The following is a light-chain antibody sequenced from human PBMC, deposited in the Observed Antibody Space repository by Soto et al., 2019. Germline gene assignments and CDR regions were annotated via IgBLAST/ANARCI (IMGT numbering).Light chain of an antibody. CDR3: QHYASSPPTVT. V-gene: IGKV3-20*01. CDR1: QSVSSNY. CDR2: GAS. J-gene: IGKJ3*01. Sequence: IVLTQSPGTLSVSPGERATLSCRASQSVSSNYLAWYQQKPGQAPRLLIYGASSRATGIPDRFSGSGSGADFTLTISRLEPEDVAVYYCQHYASSPPTVTFGPGTKVDIQ.